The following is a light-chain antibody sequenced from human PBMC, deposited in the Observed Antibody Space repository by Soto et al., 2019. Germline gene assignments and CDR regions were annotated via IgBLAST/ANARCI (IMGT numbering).Light chain of an antibody. V-gene: IGKV3-11*01. CDR2: DAS. J-gene: IGKJ3*01. Sequence: EIVLTQSPATLSLSPGERATLSCRASQSVGYYLTWYQQKPGQAPRLLIYDASNRATGIPARFSGSGSGTDFTLTISSLEPEDFAVYYCQQHSNWRPIFTFGPGTKVEIK. CDR1: QSVGYY. CDR3: QQHSNWRPIFT.